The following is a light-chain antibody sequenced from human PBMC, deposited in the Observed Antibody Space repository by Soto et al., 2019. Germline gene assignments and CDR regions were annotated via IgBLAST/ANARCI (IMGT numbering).Light chain of an antibody. Sequence: EILMTQSPATLSVSPGERGILSCRASQSVGSTLAWYQQKPGQAPRLLIRGASTRATGVPARFSGSGSGTEFTLTISSLQSEDFAVYYCQQYSTSLTFGGGTTLELK. V-gene: IGKV3-15*01. CDR3: QQYSTSLT. J-gene: IGKJ4*02. CDR1: QSVGST. CDR2: GAS.